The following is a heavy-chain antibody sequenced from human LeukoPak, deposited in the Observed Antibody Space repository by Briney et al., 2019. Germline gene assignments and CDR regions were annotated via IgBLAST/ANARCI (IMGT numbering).Heavy chain of an antibody. CDR2: INPNSGGT. CDR1: GYTFTGYY. V-gene: IGHV1-2*06. D-gene: IGHD1-26*01. Sequence: GASVTVSCKASGYTFTGYYMHWVRQAPGQGLEWMGRINPNSGGTNYAQKFQGRVTMTRDTSISTAYMELSRLRSDDTAVYYCARESWELLGDAFDIWGQGTMVTVSS. J-gene: IGHJ3*02. CDR3: ARESWELLGDAFDI.